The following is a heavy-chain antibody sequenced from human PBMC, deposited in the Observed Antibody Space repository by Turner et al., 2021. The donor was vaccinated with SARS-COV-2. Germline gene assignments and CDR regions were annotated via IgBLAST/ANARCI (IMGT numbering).Heavy chain of an antibody. CDR2: IYYSGST. D-gene: IGHD3-16*01. Sequence: QVQLQESGPGLVKPSETLSLTCTVSGGSISSYYWSWIRQPPGKGLEWIGYIYYSGSTNYIPSLKSRVTITVDTSKNQFSLKLSSVTAADTAVYYCARDPGEGSFDYWGQGTLVTVSS. J-gene: IGHJ4*02. CDR1: GGSISSYY. CDR3: ARDPGEGSFDY. V-gene: IGHV4-59*01.